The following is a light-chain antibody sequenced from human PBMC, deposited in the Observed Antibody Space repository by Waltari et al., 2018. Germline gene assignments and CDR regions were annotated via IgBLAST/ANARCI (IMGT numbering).Light chain of an antibody. CDR1: QNGYDY. CDR3: HQRNSWPSIT. V-gene: IGKV3-11*01. J-gene: IGKJ5*01. CDR2: AAS. Sequence: SVLTQSPVTLSLSPGERATLPCRASQNGYDYLAWYQQKPGQAPRRLIYAASNSATSVPARISGSGSGTDFTLTISSLEPEDFAVDYCHQRNSWPSITFGQGTRLEIK.